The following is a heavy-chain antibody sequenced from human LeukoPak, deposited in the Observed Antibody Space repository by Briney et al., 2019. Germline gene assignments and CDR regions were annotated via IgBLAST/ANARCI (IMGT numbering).Heavy chain of an antibody. CDR2: ISGSGGST. J-gene: IGHJ4*02. Sequence: GGSLRLSCAASGFTFSSYAMSWVRQAPGKGLEWVSAISGSGGSTYYADSVKGRFTISRDNSKNTLYLQMNSLRAEDTTVYYCAKDEWELRPRGLSDWGQGTLVTVSS. V-gene: IGHV3-23*01. CDR1: GFTFSSYA. CDR3: AKDEWELRPRGLSD. D-gene: IGHD1-26*01.